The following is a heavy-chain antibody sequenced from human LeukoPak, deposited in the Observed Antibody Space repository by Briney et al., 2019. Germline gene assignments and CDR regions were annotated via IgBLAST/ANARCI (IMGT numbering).Heavy chain of an antibody. CDR2: IYYSGST. J-gene: IGHJ6*03. Sequence: SETLSLTCTVSGGSISSGDYYWSWIRQPPGKGLEWIGYIYYSGSTYYTPSLKSRVTISVDTYKNQFSLKLSSATAADTAVYYCARVRYYYYYMDVWGKGTTVTVSS. V-gene: IGHV4-30-4*08. CDR1: GGSISSGDYY. CDR3: ARVRYYYYYMDV.